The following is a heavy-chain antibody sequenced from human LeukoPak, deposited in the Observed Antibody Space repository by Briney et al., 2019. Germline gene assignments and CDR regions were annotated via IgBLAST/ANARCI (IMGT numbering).Heavy chain of an antibody. J-gene: IGHJ1*01. Sequence: GGSLRLSCAASGFTFSSYSMNWVRQAPGKGLEWVSSVSSSSSYIYYADSVKGRFTISRDNAKNSLYLQMNSLRAEDTAVYYCAGVGPVGEYFQHWGQGTLVTVSS. CDR1: GFTFSSYS. CDR2: VSSSSSYI. D-gene: IGHD3-16*01. CDR3: AGVGPVGEYFQH. V-gene: IGHV3-21*01.